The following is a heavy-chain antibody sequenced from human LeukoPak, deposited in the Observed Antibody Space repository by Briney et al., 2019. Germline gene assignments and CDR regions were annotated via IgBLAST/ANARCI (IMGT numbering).Heavy chain of an antibody. Sequence: ASVKVSCKASGYTFTGYYMHWVRQAPGQGLEWMGWINPNSGGTNYAQKFQGRVTMTRDTSISTAYMELSRLRSDDTAVYYCARAKKLGYCSGGSCYGGLDPWGQGTLVTVSS. V-gene: IGHV1-2*02. CDR2: INPNSGGT. CDR1: GYTFTGYY. D-gene: IGHD2-15*01. CDR3: ARAKKLGYCSGGSCYGGLDP. J-gene: IGHJ5*02.